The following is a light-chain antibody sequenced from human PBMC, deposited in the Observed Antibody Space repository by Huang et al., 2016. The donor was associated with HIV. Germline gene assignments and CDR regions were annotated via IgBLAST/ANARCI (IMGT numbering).Light chain of an antibody. CDR3: HHYGGSSWT. CDR1: QRVSTYY. V-gene: IGKV3-20*01. Sequence: EIVLTQSPGTLSLSPGKGATLSCRASQRVSTYYLGWFQQKPGQAPSILIYGTSSRATGIPDRFSGSGSGTDFTLTISRLEPEDFAVYYCHHYGGSSWTFGLGTKVEIK. J-gene: IGKJ1*01. CDR2: GTS.